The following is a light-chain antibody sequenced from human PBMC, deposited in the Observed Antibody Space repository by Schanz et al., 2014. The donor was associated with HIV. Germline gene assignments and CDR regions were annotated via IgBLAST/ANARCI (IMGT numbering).Light chain of an antibody. J-gene: IGLJ3*02. CDR1: SNDVGGYNS. CDR3: CSYAVSYIWV. CDR2: DVS. V-gene: IGLV2-11*01. Sequence: QSALTQPRSVSGSPGQSVTISCTGTSNDVGGYNSVSWYQQYPGKAPKLKIYDVSKRPSGVPDRFSGSKSGNTASLTISGLQAEDEADYYCCSYAVSYIWVFGGGTKPTVL.